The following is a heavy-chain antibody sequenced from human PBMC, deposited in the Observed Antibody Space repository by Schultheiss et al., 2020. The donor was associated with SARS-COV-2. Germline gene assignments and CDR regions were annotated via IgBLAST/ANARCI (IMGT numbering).Heavy chain of an antibody. J-gene: IGHJ6*01. CDR3: ARMRDYYYGMDV. CDR2: IFSNDEK. CDR1: GFSLSNARMG. Sequence: SGPTLVKPTETLTLTCTVSGFSLSNARMGVTWIRQPPGKALEWLAHIFSNDEKPYSTSLKSRLTISKDTSKSQVVLTMTNMDPVDTGTYYCARMRDYYYGMDVWGQGTTVTVSS. V-gene: IGHV2-26*01.